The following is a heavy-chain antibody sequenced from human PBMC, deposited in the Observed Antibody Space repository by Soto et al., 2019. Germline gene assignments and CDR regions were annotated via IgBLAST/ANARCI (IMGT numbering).Heavy chain of an antibody. J-gene: IGHJ5*02. V-gene: IGHV3-48*02. CDR3: ARTGGSGTNNWFDP. Sequence: GGSLRLSCAASAFTFGSSGMNWVRQAPGKGLEWVSYVSSSSSLIYYADSVKGRFTISRDNAQNSLYLQMNSLRDEDTAVYYCARTGGSGTNNWFDPWGQGTLVTVSS. CDR1: AFTFGSSG. CDR2: VSSSSSLI. D-gene: IGHD3-10*01.